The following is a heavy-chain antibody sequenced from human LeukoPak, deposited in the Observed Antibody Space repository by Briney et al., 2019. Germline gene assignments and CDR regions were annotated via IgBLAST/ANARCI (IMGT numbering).Heavy chain of an antibody. D-gene: IGHD3-10*01. CDR3: AKDVGFYYYYGMDV. Sequence: GSLRLSCAASGFTFSSYGMHWVRQAPGKGLEWVAFIRYDGSNKYYADSVKGRFTISRDNSKNPLYLQMNSLRAEDTAVYYCAKDVGFYYYYGMDVWGQGTTVTVSS. J-gene: IGHJ6*02. CDR1: GFTFSSYG. V-gene: IGHV3-30*02. CDR2: IRYDGSNK.